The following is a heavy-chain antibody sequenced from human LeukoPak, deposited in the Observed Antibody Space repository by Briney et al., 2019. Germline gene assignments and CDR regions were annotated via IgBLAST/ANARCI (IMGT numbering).Heavy chain of an antibody. CDR1: GFTFSSYA. V-gene: IGHV3-23*01. CDR2: LSGGGGSK. CDR3: AKDHPMGPFSQH. D-gene: IGHD3-10*01. Sequence: GGSLRLSCAASGFTFSSYAMSWVRQAPGKGLEWVSALSGGGGSKYYADSVKGRFSISRDSSKNTLYLQMNSLRAEDKAVYHCAKDHPMGPFSQHWGQGTLVTVSS. J-gene: IGHJ1*01.